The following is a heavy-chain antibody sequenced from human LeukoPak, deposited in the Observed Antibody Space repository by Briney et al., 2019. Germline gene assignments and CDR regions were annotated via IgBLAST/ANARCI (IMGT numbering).Heavy chain of an antibody. CDR1: GFIFSNYN. CDR3: ARALGYSYGYAVDY. D-gene: IGHD5-18*01. Sequence: PGGSLRLSCAASGFIFSNYNMNWVRQTPGKGLEGLLYISSSSGTIYYADSVKGRFTISGDNAKNSLDLQMNSLRAEDTAVYYCARALGYSYGYAVDYWGQGTLVTVSS. V-gene: IGHV3-48*01. CDR2: ISSSSGTI. J-gene: IGHJ4*02.